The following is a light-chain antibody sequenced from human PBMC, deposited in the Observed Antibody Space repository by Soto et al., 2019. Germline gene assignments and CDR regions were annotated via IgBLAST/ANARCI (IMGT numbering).Light chain of an antibody. CDR1: QDINIW. CDR3: QEANTVPVT. CDR2: AAS. Sequence: DIQMTQSPSSVSASVGDRVTITCRASQDINIWLAWYQQKPGKAPKLLINAASSLQSGVPSRFSGSGPGTDFTLTISSLQPEDFATYYCQEANTVPVTFGPGTKVDIK. J-gene: IGKJ3*01. V-gene: IGKV1-12*01.